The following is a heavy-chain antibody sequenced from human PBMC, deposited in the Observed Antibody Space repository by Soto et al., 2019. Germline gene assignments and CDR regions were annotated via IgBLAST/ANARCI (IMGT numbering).Heavy chain of an antibody. V-gene: IGHV4-31*03. CDR3: ARLNQWGYYFDY. J-gene: IGHJ4*02. CDR1: GGSISSGGYY. D-gene: IGHD7-27*01. Sequence: SETLSLTCTVSGGSISSGGYYWSWIRQHPGKGLEWIGYIYYSGSTYYNPSLKSRVTVSVDTSKNQFSLKLSSVTAADTAVYYCARLNQWGYYFDYWGQGTLVTVSS. CDR2: IYYSGST.